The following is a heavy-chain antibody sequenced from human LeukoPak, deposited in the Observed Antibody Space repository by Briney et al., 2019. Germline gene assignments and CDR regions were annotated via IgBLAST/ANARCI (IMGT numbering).Heavy chain of an antibody. V-gene: IGHV3-33*08. CDR1: GFTFSSYA. J-gene: IGHJ4*02. CDR2: IWYDGSNK. CDR3: AREMVSDVVYASRAYFDY. Sequence: SGGSLRLSCAASGFTFSSYAMHWVRQAPGKGLEWVAVIWYDGSNKYYADSVKGRFTISRDNSKNTLYLQMNSLRAEDTAVYYCAREMVSDVVYASRAYFDYWGQGTLVTVSS. D-gene: IGHD2-8*02.